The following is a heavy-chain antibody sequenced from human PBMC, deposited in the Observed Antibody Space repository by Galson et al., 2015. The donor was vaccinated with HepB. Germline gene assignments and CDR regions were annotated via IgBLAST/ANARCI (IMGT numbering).Heavy chain of an antibody. J-gene: IGHJ3*02. V-gene: IGHV1-18*04. D-gene: IGHD4-17*01. CDR3: ARDSVTTSGAFDI. CDR1: GYTFTSYD. CDR2: ISPYNGNT. Sequence: SVKVSCKASGYTFTSYDISWVRQAPGQGLEWMGWISPYNGNTKYAQKLQGRVTMTTDTSTSTAYMELRSLRSDDTAVYYCARDSVTTSGAFDIWGQGTMVTVSS.